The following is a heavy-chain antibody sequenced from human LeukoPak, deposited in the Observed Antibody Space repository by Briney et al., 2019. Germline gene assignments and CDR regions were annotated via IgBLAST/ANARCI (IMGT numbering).Heavy chain of an antibody. D-gene: IGHD5-18*01. CDR1: GGSFSGYY. V-gene: IGHV4-34*01. Sequence: SETLSLTCAVCGGSFSGYYWSWIRQPPGKGLEWIGEINHSGSTNYNPSLKSRVTISVDTSKNQFSLKLSSVTAADTAVYYCARSPPGNSYGSIYFDYWGQGTLVTVSS. J-gene: IGHJ4*02. CDR2: INHSGST. CDR3: ARSPPGNSYGSIYFDY.